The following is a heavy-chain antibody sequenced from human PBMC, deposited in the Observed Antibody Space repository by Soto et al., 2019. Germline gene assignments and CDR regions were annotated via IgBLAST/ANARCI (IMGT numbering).Heavy chain of an antibody. D-gene: IGHD3-16*02. V-gene: IGHV3-7*03. CDR2: IKEDGSEK. CDR3: ARYRSLDP. J-gene: IGHJ5*02. Sequence: GGSLRLSCADSGFILRNYWMSWVRQAPGMGLQWVASIKEDGSEKYYVDPVKGRFTISRENAKNSLYLQMNNLRAEDTAVYYCARYRSLDPWGQGILVTVSS. CDR1: GFILRNYW.